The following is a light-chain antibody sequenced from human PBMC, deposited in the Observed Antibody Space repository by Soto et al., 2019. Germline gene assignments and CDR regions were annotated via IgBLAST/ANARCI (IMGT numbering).Light chain of an antibody. Sequence: IVMTQSPLSLPVTPGEPASISCRSSQSLLHSNGNHYLDWYLQRPGQSPQLLIYLGSNRASGVPDRFTGSGSGTDFTLKISRVEAEDVGVYYCMQALQTPPYTFGQGTKLEIK. CDR2: LGS. CDR3: MQALQTPPYT. J-gene: IGKJ2*01. CDR1: QSLLHSNGNHY. V-gene: IGKV2-28*01.